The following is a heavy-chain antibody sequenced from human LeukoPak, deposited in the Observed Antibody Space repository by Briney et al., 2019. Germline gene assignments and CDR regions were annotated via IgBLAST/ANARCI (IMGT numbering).Heavy chain of an antibody. CDR1: GTSFSGYS. CDR3: ARIESYHILYRPY. D-gene: IGHD3-9*01. J-gene: IGHJ4*02. Sequence: SETLSLTCAVYGTSFSGYSWSWIRQSPGRGLEWIGEITDSGGTNYNPSFKRRLTISADTSKNQFSLKLASVTAADTAVYYCARIESYHILYRPYWGQGTLVTVSS. V-gene: IGHV4-34*01. CDR2: ITDSGGT.